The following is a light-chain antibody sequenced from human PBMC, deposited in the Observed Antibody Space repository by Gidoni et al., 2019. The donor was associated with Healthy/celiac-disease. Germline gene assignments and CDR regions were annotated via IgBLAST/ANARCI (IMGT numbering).Light chain of an antibody. Sequence: EIVMTQSPATLSVSPGERATLSCRASQSVNSNLAWYQQTPGQAPRLLIYGASTRATGIPAMFSGSGSGTEFTLTISSLQSEDFAVYYCQQYNNWPRTFGQGTKVEIK. J-gene: IGKJ1*01. CDR2: GAS. CDR3: QQYNNWPRT. CDR1: QSVNSN. V-gene: IGKV3-15*01.